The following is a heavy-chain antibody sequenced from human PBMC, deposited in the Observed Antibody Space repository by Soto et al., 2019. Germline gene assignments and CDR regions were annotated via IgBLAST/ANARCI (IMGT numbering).Heavy chain of an antibody. CDR3: KRVIVRTSYSDTSGYYLKY. Sequence: GGSLSLSCAASGVTVSSIYMSWVRQAPERGLERVSVIYSGDSTYYADSVKGRFTVSRDDSKNTLDLQMNSLRAEDTAVNYCKRVIVRTSYSDTSGYYLKYWGQGPLVTVSS. CDR1: GVTVSSIY. D-gene: IGHD3-22*01. V-gene: IGHV3-66*01. CDR2: IYSGDST. J-gene: IGHJ4*02.